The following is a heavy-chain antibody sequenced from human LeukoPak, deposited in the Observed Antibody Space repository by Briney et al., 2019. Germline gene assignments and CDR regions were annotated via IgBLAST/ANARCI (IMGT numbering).Heavy chain of an antibody. V-gene: IGHV4-39*06. D-gene: IGHD2-15*01. J-gene: IGHJ4*02. CDR3: ASRWPPVSSVDY. CDR2: IYYSGST. Sequence: SETLSLTCTVSGGSISSSSYYWGWIRQPPGKGLEWIGSIYYSGSTYYNPSLKSRVTISVDTSKNQFPLKLSSVTAADTAVYYCASRWPPVSSVDYWGQGTLVTVSS. CDR1: GGSISSSSYY.